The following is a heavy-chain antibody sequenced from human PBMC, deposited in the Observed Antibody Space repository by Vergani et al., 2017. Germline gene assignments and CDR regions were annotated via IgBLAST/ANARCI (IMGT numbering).Heavy chain of an antibody. CDR3: ASLPGQFVTMIVVADDY. CDR1: GFTFSDYY. Sequence: QVQLVESGGGVVQPGRSLRLSCAASGFTFSDYYMSWIRQAPGKGLEWVSYISSSGSTIYYADSVKGRFTISRDNAKNSLYLQMNSLRAEDTAVYYCASLPGQFVTMIVVADDYWGQGTLVTVSS. V-gene: IGHV3-11*01. D-gene: IGHD3-22*01. CDR2: ISSSGSTI. J-gene: IGHJ4*02.